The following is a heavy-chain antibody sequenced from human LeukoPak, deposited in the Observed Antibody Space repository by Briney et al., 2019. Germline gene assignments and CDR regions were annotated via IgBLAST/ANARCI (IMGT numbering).Heavy chain of an antibody. CDR1: GYTFTGYY. CDR2: INPNSGGT. Sequence: GASVKVSCKASGYTFTGYYMHWVRQAPGQGLEWMGWINPNSGGTNYAQKFQGRVTITRNTSISTAYMELSSLRSEDTAVYYCARGGYYDSSGYYYPYYFDYWGQGTLVTVSS. CDR3: ARGGYYDSSGYYYPYYFDY. J-gene: IGHJ4*02. D-gene: IGHD3-22*01. V-gene: IGHV1-2*02.